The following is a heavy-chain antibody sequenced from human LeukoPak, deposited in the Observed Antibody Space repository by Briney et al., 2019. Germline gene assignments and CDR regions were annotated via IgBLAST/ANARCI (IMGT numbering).Heavy chain of an antibody. J-gene: IGHJ5*02. CDR2: IIPIFGTA. CDR3: TSTGSSSWYSKHGWFDP. V-gene: IGHV1-69*13. CDR1: GGTFSSYA. D-gene: IGHD6-13*01. Sequence: ASVKVSCKASGGTFSSYAISWVRQAPGQGLEWMGGIIPIFGTANYAQKFQGRVTITADESTSTAYMELSSPRSEDTAVYYCTSTGSSSWYSKHGWFDPWGQGTLVTVSS.